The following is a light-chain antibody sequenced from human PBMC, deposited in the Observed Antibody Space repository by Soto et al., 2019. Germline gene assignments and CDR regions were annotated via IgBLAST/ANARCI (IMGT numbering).Light chain of an antibody. CDR1: QSVSSN. V-gene: IGKV3-15*01. CDR3: QQYHHFWA. J-gene: IGKJ1*01. Sequence: EIVMTQSPATLFVSPGERATLSCGASQSVSSNLAWYQQKPGQGPRLLIYGASSRATGIPARFSGSGSATDFTLTISSLQSEDFAVYYCQQYHHFWAFGQGGKVDIK. CDR2: GAS.